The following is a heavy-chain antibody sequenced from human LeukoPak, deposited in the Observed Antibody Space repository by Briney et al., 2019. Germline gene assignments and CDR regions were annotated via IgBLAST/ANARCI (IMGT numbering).Heavy chain of an antibody. CDR3: AKDRGCSGGSFYFLPSGAFDI. D-gene: IGHD2-15*01. Sequence: PGGSLRLSCAASGFTFSSYAMSWVRQAPGKGLEWVSAISGSGGSTYYADSVKGRFTISRDNSKNTLYLQMNSLRAEDTAVYYCAKDRGCSGGSFYFLPSGAFDIWGQGTMVTVSS. V-gene: IGHV3-23*01. CDR1: GFTFSSYA. CDR2: ISGSGGST. J-gene: IGHJ3*02.